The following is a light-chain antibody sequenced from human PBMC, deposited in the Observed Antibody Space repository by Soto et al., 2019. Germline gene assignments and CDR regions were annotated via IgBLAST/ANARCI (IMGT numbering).Light chain of an antibody. Sequence: DIQMTQSPSSLSASERDRVTITCRASQGISNYLAWYQQKPGEVPKLLIYAASTLQSGVPSRFSGSGSGTDFTLTISSLQPEDVATYYCQKYNSAPWTFGQGTKVDIK. V-gene: IGKV1-27*01. CDR3: QKYNSAPWT. CDR1: QGISNY. J-gene: IGKJ1*01. CDR2: AAS.